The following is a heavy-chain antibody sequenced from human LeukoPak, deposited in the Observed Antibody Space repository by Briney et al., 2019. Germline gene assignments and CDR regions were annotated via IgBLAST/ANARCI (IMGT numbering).Heavy chain of an antibody. D-gene: IGHD4-11*01. J-gene: IGHJ4*02. CDR3: AKDRDSNWYPYFEY. V-gene: IGHV3-7*03. Sequence: PGGSLRLSCAASGFTFSLFWMSWVRQAPGKGLEWVANIKQDGSEKSYVESVRGRFTISRDNSRNSLYLDINSLRTEDTAVYYCAKDRDSNWYPYFEYWGQGTLITVSS. CDR2: IKQDGSEK. CDR1: GFTFSLFW.